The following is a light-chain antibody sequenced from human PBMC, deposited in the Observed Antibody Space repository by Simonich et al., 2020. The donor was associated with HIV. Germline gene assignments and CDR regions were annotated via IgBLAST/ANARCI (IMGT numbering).Light chain of an antibody. CDR2: DVS. Sequence: QSALTQPASVSGSPGQSITISCTGTSSDVGGYNYVSWYQQHPGKAPKLIIYDVSKRPSGVSNRFSGSKSGNTASQTISGLQAEDEADYYCSSYTSSSTLVFGGGTKLTVL. CDR1: SSDVGGYNY. J-gene: IGLJ3*02. CDR3: SSYTSSSTLV. V-gene: IGLV2-14*01.